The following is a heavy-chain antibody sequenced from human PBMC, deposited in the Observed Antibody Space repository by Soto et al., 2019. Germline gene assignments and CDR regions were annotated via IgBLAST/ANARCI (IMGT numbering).Heavy chain of an antibody. D-gene: IGHD2-2*01. CDR1: GGTFSSYT. J-gene: IGHJ4*02. CDR3: AREYCDTTSCYGVDY. V-gene: IGHV1-69*04. Sequence: SVKVSCKASGGTFSSYTISWVRQAPGQGLEWMGRIIPILGIANYAQKFQDRVTMTADTSTSTAYMELSSLTSDDTAVYYCAREYCDTTSCYGVDYWGQGTLVTVSS. CDR2: IIPILGIA.